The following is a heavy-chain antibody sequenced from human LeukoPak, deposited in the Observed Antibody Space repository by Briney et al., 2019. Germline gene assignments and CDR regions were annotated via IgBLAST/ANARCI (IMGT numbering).Heavy chain of an antibody. Sequence: PSETLSLTCAVYGGSFSGYYWSWIRQPPGKGLEWIGEINHSGNTNYNPSLKSRVTLSVDTSKNQFSLKLSSVTAADTAIYYRAKLRYDSFIPWGQGTLVTVSS. CDR1: GGSFSGYY. J-gene: IGHJ4*02. CDR3: AKLRYDSFIP. V-gene: IGHV4-34*01. CDR2: INHSGNT. D-gene: IGHD3-22*01.